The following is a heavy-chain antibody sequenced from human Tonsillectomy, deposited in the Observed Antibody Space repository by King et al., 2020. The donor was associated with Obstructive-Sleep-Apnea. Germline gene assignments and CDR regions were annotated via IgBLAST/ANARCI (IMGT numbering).Heavy chain of an antibody. CDR1: GYTFSTYA. V-gene: IGHV7-4-1*02. CDR2: INTNTGNP. D-gene: IGHD2-21*01. J-gene: IGHJ3*01. CDR3: ARVNAPALTGVVPFDF. Sequence: VQLVESGSELKKPGASVKVSCTASGYTFSTYAMNWVRQAPGHGFEWMGWINTNTGNPTYAQGFTGRFVFSLDTSVSTTYLQITSLKAEDTAVYYCARVNAPALTGVVPFDFWGQGTLVTVSS.